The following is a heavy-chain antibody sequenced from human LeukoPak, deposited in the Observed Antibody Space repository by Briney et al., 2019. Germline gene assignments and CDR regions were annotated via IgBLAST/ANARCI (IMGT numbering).Heavy chain of an antibody. V-gene: IGHV4-39*01. Sequence: SETLSLTCTVSGGSISSSSYYWDWIRQPPGERLEWIGSIYYSGGTYYNPSLKSRVTISVDTSKNQFSLKLSSVTAADTAVYYXXRXRXTXDAFDIXGQGTMVTVSS. CDR1: GGSISSSSYY. J-gene: IGHJ3*02. CDR3: XRXRXTXDAFDI. CDR2: IYYSGGT.